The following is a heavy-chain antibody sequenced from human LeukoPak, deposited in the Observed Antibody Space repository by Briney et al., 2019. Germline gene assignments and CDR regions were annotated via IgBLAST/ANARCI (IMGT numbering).Heavy chain of an antibody. V-gene: IGHV4-34*01. D-gene: IGHD3-3*01. Sequence: PSETLSLTCAVYGGSFSGYYWSWIRQPPGKGLEWVGEINHSGSTNYNPSLKSRVTISVDTSKNQFSLKLSSVTAADTAVYYCARASIFGVVTLDYWGQGTLVTVSS. CDR3: ARASIFGVVTLDY. CDR1: GGSFSGYY. CDR2: INHSGST. J-gene: IGHJ4*02.